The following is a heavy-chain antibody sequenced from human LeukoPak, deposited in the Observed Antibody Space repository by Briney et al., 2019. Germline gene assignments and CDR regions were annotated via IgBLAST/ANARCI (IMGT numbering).Heavy chain of an antibody. CDR2: ISGSGGST. Sequence: GGSLRLSCAASGFTFNSYAMSWVRQAPGKGLEWVSGISGSGGSTYYADSVKGRFTISRDNSKNTLYLQMNSLRAEDTAVYYCAKSYNGYESKPDYWGQGTLVTVSS. J-gene: IGHJ4*02. CDR3: AKSYNGYESKPDY. CDR1: GFTFNSYA. V-gene: IGHV3-23*01. D-gene: IGHD5-12*01.